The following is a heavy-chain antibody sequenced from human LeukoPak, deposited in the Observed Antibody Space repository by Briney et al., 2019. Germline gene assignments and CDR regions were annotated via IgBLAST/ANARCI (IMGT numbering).Heavy chain of an antibody. CDR2: MNPNSGNT. J-gene: IGHJ5*02. V-gene: IGHV1-8*01. CDR1: GYTFTSYD. CDR3: AREPGEAVTGFWFDP. D-gene: IGHD6-19*01. Sequence: ASVKVSCKASGYTFTSYDINWVRQATGQGLEWMGWMNPNSGNTGYAQKFQGRVTMTRNTSIGTAYMELSSLRSEDTAVYYCAREPGEAVTGFWFDPWGQGTLVTVSS.